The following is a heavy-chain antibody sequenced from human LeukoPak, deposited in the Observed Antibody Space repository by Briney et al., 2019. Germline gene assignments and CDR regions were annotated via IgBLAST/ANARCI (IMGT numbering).Heavy chain of an antibody. CDR3: ARAVTSEGFDY. CDR1: GDTFTSYY. Sequence: GASVKVSCKASGDTFTSYYMHWVRQAPGQGLECMGIINPSGGSTSYAQKFQGRVTMTRDMSTSTVYMELSSLRSEDTAVYYCARAVTSEGFDYWGQGTLVTVSS. V-gene: IGHV1-46*01. D-gene: IGHD4-17*01. J-gene: IGHJ4*02. CDR2: INPSGGST.